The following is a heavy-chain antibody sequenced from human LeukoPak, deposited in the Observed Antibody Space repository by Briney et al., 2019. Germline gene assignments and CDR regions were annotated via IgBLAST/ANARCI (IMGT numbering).Heavy chain of an antibody. Sequence: SETLSLTCTVSGDSISSSRFYWAWIRQPPGKGLEWIGSILYTGRTFYNPSLKSRVTISVDTSKNQFSLRLGSVTASDTAVYYCARDMPRVAFLEWLSSGFDCWGQGTLATVSS. CDR1: GDSISSSRFY. D-gene: IGHD3-3*02. V-gene: IGHV4-39*02. J-gene: IGHJ4*02. CDR2: ILYTGRT. CDR3: ARDMPRVAFLEWLSSGFDC.